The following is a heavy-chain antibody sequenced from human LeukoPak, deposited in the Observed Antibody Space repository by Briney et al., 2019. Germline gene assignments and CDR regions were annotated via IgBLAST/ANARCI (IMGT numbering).Heavy chain of an antibody. CDR3: AKMVAAMEGFDY. CDR2: IRYDGSNK. D-gene: IGHD2-15*01. Sequence: PGGSLRLSCAASGFTFNTYGMHWVRQAPGKGLEWVAFIRYDGSNKYYADSVKGRFTISRDNSKNTLYLQMNSLRAEDTAVYYCAKMVAAMEGFDYWGQGTLVTVSS. CDR1: GFTFNTYG. V-gene: IGHV3-30*02. J-gene: IGHJ4*02.